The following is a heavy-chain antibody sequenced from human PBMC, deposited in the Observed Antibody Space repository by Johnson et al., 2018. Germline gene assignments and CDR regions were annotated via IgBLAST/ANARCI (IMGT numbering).Heavy chain of an antibody. V-gene: IGHV3-30*18. CDR3: AKDRGAEQGLVRGASDYYMDV. CDR2: ISYDGSNK. Sequence: QVQLVESGGGVVQPGRSLRLSCAASGFTFSSYGMHWVRQAPGKGLEWVAVISYDGSNKYYADSVKGRFTISRDNSKNTLYLQMNSLRAEDTAVYYCAKDRGAEQGLVRGASDYYMDVWGKGTTVTGSS. J-gene: IGHJ6*03. D-gene: IGHD6-19*01. CDR1: GFTFSSYG.